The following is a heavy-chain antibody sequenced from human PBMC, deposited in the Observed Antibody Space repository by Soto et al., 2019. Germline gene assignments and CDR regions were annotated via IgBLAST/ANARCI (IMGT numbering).Heavy chain of an antibody. J-gene: IGHJ4*02. CDR1: GGSISSGDYY. Sequence: SETLSLTCTVSGGSISSGDYYWSWIRQPPGKGLEWIGYIYYSGSTYYNPSLKSRVTISVDTSKNQFSLKLSSVTAADTAVYYCARGPGYSYGLLFDYWGQGTQVTVSS. D-gene: IGHD5-18*01. CDR3: ARGPGYSYGLLFDY. V-gene: IGHV4-30-4*01. CDR2: IYYSGST.